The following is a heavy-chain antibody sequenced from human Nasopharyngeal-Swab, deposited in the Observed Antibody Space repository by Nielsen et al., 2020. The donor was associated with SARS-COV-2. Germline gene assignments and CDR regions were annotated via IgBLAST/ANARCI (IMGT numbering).Heavy chain of an antibody. D-gene: IGHD1-26*01. CDR2: ISGDGSNT. V-gene: IGHV3-74*01. J-gene: IGHJ4*02. CDR3: ARAIVGATGIDY. CDR1: GFTLSSYW. Sequence: GESLKISCAASGFTLSSYWMHWVRQAPGKGLVWVSRISGDGSNTFYADSVKGRFTISRDNAKNSLYLQMNSLRAEDTAVYYCARAIVGATGIDYWGQGTLVTVSS.